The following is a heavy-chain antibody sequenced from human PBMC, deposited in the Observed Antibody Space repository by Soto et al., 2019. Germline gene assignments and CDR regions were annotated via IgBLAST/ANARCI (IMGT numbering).Heavy chain of an antibody. J-gene: IGHJ4*02. Sequence: QVQLQQWGAGLLKPSETLSLTCAVYGGSFSGYYWSWIRQPPGKGLEWIGEINHSGSTNYNPSLKSRVTISVDTSKNQFSLKLSSVTAADTAVYYCARGLMITFGGVIVFPFDYWGQGTLVTVSS. CDR2: INHSGST. D-gene: IGHD3-16*02. CDR1: GGSFSGYY. CDR3: ARGLMITFGGVIVFPFDY. V-gene: IGHV4-34*01.